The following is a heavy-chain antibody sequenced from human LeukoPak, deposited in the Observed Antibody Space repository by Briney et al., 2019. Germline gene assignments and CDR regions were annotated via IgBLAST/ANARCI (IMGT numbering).Heavy chain of an antibody. D-gene: IGHD1-26*01. CDR3: AGRSGNYHWFDP. CDR1: ARSISIGGYS. J-gene: IGHJ5*02. V-gene: IGHV4-30-2*01. Sequence: SSQTLSLTCAVSARSISIGGYSWSWIRQPPGKGLEWLGYIYHSGSTYDNPSLKIRITISVDTSTRQFSLKLTSVTAADTAVYYCAGRSGNYHWFDPWGQGTLVTVSS. CDR2: IYHSGST.